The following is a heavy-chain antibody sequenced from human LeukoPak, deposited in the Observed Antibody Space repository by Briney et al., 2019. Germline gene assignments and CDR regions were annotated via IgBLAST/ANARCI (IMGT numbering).Heavy chain of an antibody. V-gene: IGHV3-48*01. Sequence: PGGSLRLSCVVSGFSVSNNYVSWVRQAPGKGLEWVSYISSSSSTIYYADSVKGRFTISRDNAKNSLYLQMNSLRAEDTAVYYCADGSGSYSYWGQGTLVTVSS. CDR3: ADGSGSYSY. D-gene: IGHD3-10*01. CDR1: GFSVSNNY. CDR2: ISSSSSTI. J-gene: IGHJ4*02.